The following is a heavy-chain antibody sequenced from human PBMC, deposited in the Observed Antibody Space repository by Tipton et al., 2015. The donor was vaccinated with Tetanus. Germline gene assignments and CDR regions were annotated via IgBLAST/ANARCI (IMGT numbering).Heavy chain of an antibody. CDR1: GYTFDTYW. Sequence: QLVQSGAEVKKPGESLRISCKCSGYTFDTYWITWVRQMPGKGLEWMGIIYPGDSETRYSPSFQGHVTMSADKSINTAYLQWSSLKASDTAMYFCARLHLRTYASSSGYWGQGTLVTVSS. V-gene: IGHV5-51*01. CDR2: IYPGDSET. D-gene: IGHD6-6*01. CDR3: ARLHLRTYASSSGY. J-gene: IGHJ4*02.